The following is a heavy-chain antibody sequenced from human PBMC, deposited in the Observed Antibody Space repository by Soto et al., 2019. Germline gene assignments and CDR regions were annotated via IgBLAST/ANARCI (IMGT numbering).Heavy chain of an antibody. CDR3: ARDIVSVGQRAYDAFDV. V-gene: IGHV1-3*01. D-gene: IGHD1-26*01. Sequence: QVQLVQSGAELKKPGASVNISCQASGFTFSDTLINWVRQGPGQRLEWMGCINPANGNTRYSESFQGRVTISRLSSASTAYVALTDLTSEDTAVYYCARDIVSVGQRAYDAFDVWGQGTMMTVSS. J-gene: IGHJ3*01. CDR2: INPANGNT. CDR1: GFTFSDTL.